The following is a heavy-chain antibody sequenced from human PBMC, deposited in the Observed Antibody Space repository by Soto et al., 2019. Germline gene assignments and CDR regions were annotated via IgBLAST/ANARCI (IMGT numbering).Heavy chain of an antibody. CDR3: AKGVGY. V-gene: IGHV3-23*01. CDR2: ISGSGGST. D-gene: IGHD3-3*01. J-gene: IGHJ4*02. Sequence: EVQLLESGGGLVQPGGPLKPPVEAPGLTFRSKPRSWVPQAPGKGLEWVSAISGSGGSTYYADSVKGRFTISRDNSKNTLYLQMNSLRAEDTAVYYCAKGVGYWGQGTLVTVSS. CDR1: GLTFRSKP.